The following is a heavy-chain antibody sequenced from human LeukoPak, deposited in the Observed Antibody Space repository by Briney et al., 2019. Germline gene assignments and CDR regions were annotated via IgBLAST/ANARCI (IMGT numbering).Heavy chain of an antibody. CDR2: INHSGST. D-gene: IGHD2-15*01. Sequence: SETLSLTCAVYGGSFSGYYWSWIRQPPGKGLEWIGEINHSGSTYYNPSLKSRITISVDTSENRFSLKLSSVTATDTAVYYCARDCSGGSCYGAFDIWGQGTMVTVSS. V-gene: IGHV4-34*01. J-gene: IGHJ3*02. CDR1: GGSFSGYY. CDR3: ARDCSGGSCYGAFDI.